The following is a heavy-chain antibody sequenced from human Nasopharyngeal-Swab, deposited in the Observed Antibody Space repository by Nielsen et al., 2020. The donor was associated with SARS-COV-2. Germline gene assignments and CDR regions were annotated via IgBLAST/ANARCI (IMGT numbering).Heavy chain of an antibody. Sequence: SETLSLTCAVYGGSFSGYYWNWIRQPPGKGLEWIGEINHSGSTNYNPSLKSRVTISLDTSKNQFSLKLSSVTAADTAVYYCARLNDYLWGRTLKKYNWFDPRGQGTLVTVSS. J-gene: IGHJ5*02. V-gene: IGHV4-34*01. CDR2: INHSGST. D-gene: IGHD3-16*01. CDR1: GGSFSGYY. CDR3: ARLNDYLWGRTLKKYNWFDP.